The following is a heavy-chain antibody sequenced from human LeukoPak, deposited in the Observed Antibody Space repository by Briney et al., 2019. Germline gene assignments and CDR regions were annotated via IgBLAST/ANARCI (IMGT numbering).Heavy chain of an antibody. CDR3: ARVSIAVAGTSFDY. CDR1: GFTFSSYS. D-gene: IGHD6-19*01. J-gene: IGHJ4*02. CDR2: ISSSSSYI. V-gene: IGHV3-21*01. Sequence: GGSLRLSCVASGFTFSSYSMNWVRQAPGKGLEWVSSISSSSSYIYYADSVKGRFTISRDNAKNSLYLQMNSLRAEDTAVYYCARVSIAVAGTSFDYWGQGTLVTVSS.